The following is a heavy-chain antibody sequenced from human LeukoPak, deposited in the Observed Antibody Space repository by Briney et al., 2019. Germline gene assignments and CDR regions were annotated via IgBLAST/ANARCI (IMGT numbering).Heavy chain of an antibody. CDR1: GYTFTGYY. J-gene: IGHJ4*02. CDR3: ARYCSSTSCYSDY. CDR2: INPISGGT. V-gene: IGHV1-2*06. Sequence: ASVKVSFKASGYTFTGYYMHWVRQAPGQGLEYMGRINPISGGTVYAQNFQGRVTMTRDTSITTAYMELTRLTSDDTAVYYCARYCSSTSCYSDYWGQGTLVTVSS. D-gene: IGHD2-2*01.